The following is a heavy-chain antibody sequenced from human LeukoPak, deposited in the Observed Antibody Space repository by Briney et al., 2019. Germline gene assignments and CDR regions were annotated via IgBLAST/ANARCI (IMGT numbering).Heavy chain of an antibody. J-gene: IGHJ4*02. V-gene: IGHV1-24*01. D-gene: IGHD2-2*01. Sequence: QVQLVQSGAEVKKPGSSVKVSCKVSGYTLTELSMHWVRQAPGKGLERMGGFDPEDGETIYAQKFQGRVTMTEDTSTDTAYMELSSLRSEDTAVYYCARAPPSGYGSTSYVAGYWGQGTLVTVSS. CDR1: GYTLTELS. CDR2: FDPEDGET. CDR3: ARAPPSGYGSTSYVAGY.